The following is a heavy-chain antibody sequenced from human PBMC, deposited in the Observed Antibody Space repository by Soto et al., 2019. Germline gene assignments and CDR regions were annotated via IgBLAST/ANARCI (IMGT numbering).Heavy chain of an antibody. CDR1: GYTFTGYY. J-gene: IGHJ3*02. D-gene: IGHD3-10*01. Sequence: QVQLVQSGAEVKKPGASVKVSCKASGYTFTGYYMHWVRLAPGQGLEWMGWINPNSGGTNYAQKFQGWVTMTRDTSISTAYMELSRLRSDDTAVYYCARDKKGFGESDAFDIWGQGTMVTVSS. CDR3: ARDKKGFGESDAFDI. CDR2: INPNSGGT. V-gene: IGHV1-2*04.